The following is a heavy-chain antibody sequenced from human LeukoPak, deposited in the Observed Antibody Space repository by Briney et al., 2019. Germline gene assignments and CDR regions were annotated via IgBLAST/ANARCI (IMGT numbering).Heavy chain of an antibody. J-gene: IGHJ4*02. CDR2: IYPGDSDT. CDR3: ATLGGDGYNYGYFDY. Sequence: GESLKISCKGSGYSFTSYWIGWVRQMPGKGLEWMGIIYPGDSDTRYSPSFQGQVTISADKSLSTASLQWSSLKASDTAVYYCATLGGDGYNYGYFDYWGQGPLVTVSS. V-gene: IGHV5-51*01. CDR1: GYSFTSYW. D-gene: IGHD5-24*01.